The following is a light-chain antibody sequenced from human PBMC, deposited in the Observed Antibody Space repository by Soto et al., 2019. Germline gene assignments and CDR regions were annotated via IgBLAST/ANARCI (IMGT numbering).Light chain of an antibody. CDR1: QSVSSY. CDR3: QQCSNWPWT. Sequence: DIVLTQSPATLSFSPGARATISCRASQSVSSYLAWYQQKPGQAPRLLIYGASNRASGIPARFSGSGSGTEFTLTISSLESEDFAVYYCQQCSNWPWTFGQGTKVDIK. CDR2: GAS. V-gene: IGKV3-11*01. J-gene: IGKJ1*01.